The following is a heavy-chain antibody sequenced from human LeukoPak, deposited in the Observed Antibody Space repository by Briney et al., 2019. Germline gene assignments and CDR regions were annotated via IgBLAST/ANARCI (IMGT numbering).Heavy chain of an antibody. CDR3: AKGSVRVFDY. D-gene: IGHD1-26*01. V-gene: IGHV3-23*01. Sequence: GGSLRLSCAASGFTFSSYAMSWVRQAPGKGLEWVSAISGSGGSTYYADSVKGRFTISRDNPKNTLYLQMNSVRAEDTAVYYCAKGSVRVFDYWGQGTLVTVSS. J-gene: IGHJ4*02. CDR1: GFTFSSYA. CDR2: ISGSGGST.